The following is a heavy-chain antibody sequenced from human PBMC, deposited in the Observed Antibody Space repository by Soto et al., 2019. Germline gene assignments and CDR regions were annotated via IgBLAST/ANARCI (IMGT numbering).Heavy chain of an antibody. CDR3: ARGQRFSDWFDP. D-gene: IGHD3-3*01. CDR2: IYSSGNT. J-gene: IGHJ5*02. Sequence: SXTLSLTCSVSVGTISCYYWTWIRQPAGKGLEWIGRIYSSGNTKYNPSLQSRVTMSLDTSNNQFSLRLTSVTAADTAVYYCARGQRFSDWFDPWGQGTLVTVSS. CDR1: VGTISCYY. V-gene: IGHV4-4*07.